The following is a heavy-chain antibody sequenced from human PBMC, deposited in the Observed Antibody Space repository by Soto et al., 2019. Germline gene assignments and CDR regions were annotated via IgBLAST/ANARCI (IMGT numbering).Heavy chain of an antibody. D-gene: IGHD2-2*02. CDR3: ARSRLVVPADIDEGEPHFDY. CDR1: GYTFTGYY. Sequence: QVQLVQSGAEVKKPGASVKVSCKASGYTFTGYYMHWVRQAPGQGLEWMGWINPNSGGTNYAQKFQGWVTMTRDTSISTAYMELSRLRSDDTAVYYCARSRLVVPADIDEGEPHFDYWGQGTLVTVSS. CDR2: INPNSGGT. V-gene: IGHV1-2*04. J-gene: IGHJ4*02.